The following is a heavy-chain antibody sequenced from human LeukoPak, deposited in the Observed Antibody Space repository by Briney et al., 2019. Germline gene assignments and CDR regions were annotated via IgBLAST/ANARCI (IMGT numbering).Heavy chain of an antibody. Sequence: SETLSLTCTVSGGSVSSGSYYWSWIRQPPGKGLEWIGYIYYSGSTYYNPSLKSRVTISVDTSKNQFSLKLGSVTAADTAVYYCARGGVYGDYLNWFDPWGQGTLVTVSS. CDR3: ARGGVYGDYLNWFDP. CDR1: GGSVSSGSYY. J-gene: IGHJ5*02. D-gene: IGHD4-17*01. CDR2: IYYSGST. V-gene: IGHV4-61*01.